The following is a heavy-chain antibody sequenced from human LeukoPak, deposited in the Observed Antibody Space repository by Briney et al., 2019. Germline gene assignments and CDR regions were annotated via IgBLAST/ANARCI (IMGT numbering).Heavy chain of an antibody. Sequence: GGSLRLSCAASGLTFSSYWMSWVRQAPGKGLEWVANTKQDGSEKYYVDSVKGRFTISRDNAKNSLYLQMNSLRAEDTAVYYCARDVLGYIVATSPFDYWGQGTLVTVSS. CDR2: TKQDGSEK. D-gene: IGHD5-12*01. CDR1: GLTFSSYW. V-gene: IGHV3-7*01. J-gene: IGHJ4*02. CDR3: ARDVLGYIVATSPFDY.